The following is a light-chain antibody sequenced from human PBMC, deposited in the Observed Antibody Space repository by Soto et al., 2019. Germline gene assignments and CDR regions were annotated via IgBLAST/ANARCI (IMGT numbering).Light chain of an antibody. CDR2: GAS. V-gene: IGKV3-15*01. Sequence: EIAMTQSPATLSVSLGVRATISCRATQYFSNNLAWYQQRPGQAPILLIYGASTRAPGVPARFSGSGSGTDSLLSISGLQSEESAVYYCQQYNHWSSITFGQGTRLEIK. CDR3: QQYNHWSSIT. J-gene: IGKJ5*01. CDR1: QYFSNN.